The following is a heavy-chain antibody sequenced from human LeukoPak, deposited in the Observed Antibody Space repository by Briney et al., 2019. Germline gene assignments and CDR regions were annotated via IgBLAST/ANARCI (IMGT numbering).Heavy chain of an antibody. CDR3: ARRSYRGVIGVYYYYYMDV. CDR1: GFTFDSNS. D-gene: IGHD3-16*02. V-gene: IGHV3-7*01. J-gene: IGHJ6*03. CDR2: IKEDGSEK. Sequence: GGSLRLSCAASGFTFDSNSMSWVRQAPGKGLEWVANIKEDGSEKYYVDSVKGRFTMSRDNAKNSVYLQMNRLRVEDTAVYYCARRSYRGVIGVYYYYYMDVWGKGTPVTVSS.